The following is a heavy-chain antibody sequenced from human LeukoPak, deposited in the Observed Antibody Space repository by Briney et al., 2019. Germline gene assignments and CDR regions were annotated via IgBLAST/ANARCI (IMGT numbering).Heavy chain of an antibody. CDR2: ISYDGSNK. J-gene: IGHJ4*02. CDR1: GFTFSSYA. CDR3: AKQRSDYYDSSGSPLVPYYFDY. D-gene: IGHD3-22*01. Sequence: GGSLRLSCAASGFTFSSYAMHWVRQAPGKGLEWVAVISYDGSNKYYADSVKGRFTISRDNSKNTLYLQMNSLRAEDTAVYYCAKQRSDYYDSSGSPLVPYYFDYWGQGTLVTVSS. V-gene: IGHV3-30*18.